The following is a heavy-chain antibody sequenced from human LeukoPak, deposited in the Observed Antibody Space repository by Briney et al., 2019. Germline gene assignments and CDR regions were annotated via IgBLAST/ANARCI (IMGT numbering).Heavy chain of an antibody. V-gene: IGHV3-23*01. D-gene: IGHD2-15*01. CDR3: AKQLGYCSDGSCYFPY. CDR2: ISNNGGCT. Sequence: GGSLRLSCAASGFTFSSSAMSWVRQAPGEGLEWVSAISNNGGCTYYADSVQGRFTISRDNSKSTLCLQMNSLRAEDTAVYYCAKQLGYCSDGSCYFPYWGQGTLVTVSS. J-gene: IGHJ4*02. CDR1: GFTFSSSA.